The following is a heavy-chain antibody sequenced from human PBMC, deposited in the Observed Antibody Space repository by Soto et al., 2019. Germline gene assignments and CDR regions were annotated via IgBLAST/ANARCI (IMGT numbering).Heavy chain of an antibody. V-gene: IGHV3-23*01. CDR2: LSGSGGST. J-gene: IGHJ4*02. CDR1: GFTFIIYA. Sequence: GGSLRLSCAASGFTFIIYAMSGVRQAPGKGLDGVSALSGSGGSTYYADSVKGRFTISRDNAKNTLYLQMNSLRAEDTAVYYCAKDGGYAYYDSSGYYFGYWGQGTLVTVSS. CDR3: AKDGGYAYYDSSGYYFGY. D-gene: IGHD3-22*01.